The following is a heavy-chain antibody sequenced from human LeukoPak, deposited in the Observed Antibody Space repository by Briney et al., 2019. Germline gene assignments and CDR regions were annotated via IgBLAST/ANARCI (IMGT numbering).Heavy chain of an antibody. CDR3: ARLGSGWSFDF. D-gene: IGHD6-19*01. J-gene: IGHJ4*02. Sequence: GGSLRLSCAASGFTFSSYGMNWVRQAPGKGLEWVAVIWYDGSNKYYADSVKGRFTISRDNSKNTLSLQMNSLRAEDTAVYYCARLGSGWSFDFWGQGTPVAVSS. CDR1: GFTFSSYG. V-gene: IGHV3-33*01. CDR2: IWYDGSNK.